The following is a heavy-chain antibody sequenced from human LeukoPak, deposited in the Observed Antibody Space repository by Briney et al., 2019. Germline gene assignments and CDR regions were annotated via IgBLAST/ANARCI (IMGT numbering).Heavy chain of an antibody. CDR3: ARDRSRFLGLCYFDY. Sequence: ASVKVSCKASGYTFTGYYMHWVRQAPGQGIEWMGWINPNSGGTNYAQKFQGRVTMTRDTSISTAYMELSRLRSDDTAVYYCARDRSRFLGLCYFDYWGQGTLVTVSS. J-gene: IGHJ4*02. CDR2: INPNSGGT. D-gene: IGHD3-16*01. V-gene: IGHV1-2*02. CDR1: GYTFTGYY.